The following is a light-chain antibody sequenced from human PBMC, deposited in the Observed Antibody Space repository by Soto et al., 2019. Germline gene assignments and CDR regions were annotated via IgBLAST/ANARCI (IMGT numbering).Light chain of an antibody. J-gene: IGLJ2*01. V-gene: IGLV1-44*01. Sequence: QSVLTQPPSASGTPGQRITISCSGSNSNIGDNTANWFQQLPGLAPRLLISTNNQRPSGVPDRFSASKSGTSGSLAISELQSEDEADYYCASWDDRLNGVFFGGGTKLTVL. CDR2: TNN. CDR1: NSNIGDNT. CDR3: ASWDDRLNGVF.